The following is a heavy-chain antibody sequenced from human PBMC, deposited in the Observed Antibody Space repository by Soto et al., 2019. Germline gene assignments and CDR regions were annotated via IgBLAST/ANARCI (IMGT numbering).Heavy chain of an antibody. Sequence: EVQLLESGGGLVQPGGSLRLSCAASGFTFSNYAMSWVRQAPGKGLEWVSVFSGGGGSTYYADSVKGRFTISRDNTKNALYLQVNSLRAEDTAVYYCAKDKGGNVGRYFEYWGQGTLVTVSS. CDR1: GFTFSNYA. CDR3: AKDKGGNVGRYFEY. D-gene: IGHD3-16*01. V-gene: IGHV3-23*01. CDR2: FSGGGGST. J-gene: IGHJ4*02.